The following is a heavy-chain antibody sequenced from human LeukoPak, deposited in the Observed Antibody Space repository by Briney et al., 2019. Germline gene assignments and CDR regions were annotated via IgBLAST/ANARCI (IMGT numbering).Heavy chain of an antibody. V-gene: IGHV3-30*02. CDR1: GFTFSSYG. CDR2: IRYDGSNK. Sequence: GGSLRLSCAASGFTFSSYGMHWVRQAPGKGLEWVAFIRYDGSNKYYADSVKGRFTISRDNSKNTLYLQMNSLRADDTAVYYCAKGSYYYDNSIDYWGQGTLVTVSS. CDR3: AKGSYYYDNSIDY. J-gene: IGHJ4*02. D-gene: IGHD3-22*01.